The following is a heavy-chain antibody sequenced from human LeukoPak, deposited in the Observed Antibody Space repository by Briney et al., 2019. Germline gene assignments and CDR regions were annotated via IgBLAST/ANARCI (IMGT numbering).Heavy chain of an antibody. CDR2: IYSGGST. V-gene: IGHV3-53*01. CDR3: ARVRYLNWFDP. CDR1: GFTVSSNY. D-gene: IGHD1-26*01. Sequence: PGGSLRLSCSASGFTVSSNYMSWVRQAPGKGLEWVSVIYSGGSTYYADSVKGRLTISRNNSKNTLYLQMNSLRAEDTAVYYCARVRYLNWFDPWGQGTLVTVSS. J-gene: IGHJ5*02.